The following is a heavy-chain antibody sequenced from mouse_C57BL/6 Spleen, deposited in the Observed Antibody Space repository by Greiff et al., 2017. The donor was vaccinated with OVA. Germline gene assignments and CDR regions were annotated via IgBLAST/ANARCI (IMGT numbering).Heavy chain of an antibody. J-gene: IGHJ3*01. D-gene: IGHD3-2*02. V-gene: IGHV1-22*01. Sequence: EVQLQQSGPELVKPGASVKMSCKASGYTFTDYNMHWVKQSHGKSLEWIGYINPNNGGTSYNQKFKGKATLTVNKSSSTAYMELRSLTSEDAAVYYCARDSSGYVGFAYWGQGTLVTVSA. CDR3: ARDSSGYVGFAY. CDR1: GYTFTDYN. CDR2: INPNNGGT.